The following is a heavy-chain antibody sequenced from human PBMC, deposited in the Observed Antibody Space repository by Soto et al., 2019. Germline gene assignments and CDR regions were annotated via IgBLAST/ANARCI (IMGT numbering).Heavy chain of an antibody. Sequence: QVQLVQSGAAVKKPGASVKVSCKASGYTFTSYDINWLRQATGQGLEWMGWTNSNSDNKGYAQKFQARVSMTSNTSISTAYMELSSLRSADTTVYYFASGGEARDACEIWGQGKAVTVSS. V-gene: IGHV1-8*01. CDR3: ASGGEARDACEI. D-gene: IGHD1-26*01. CDR2: TNSNSDNK. J-gene: IGHJ3*02. CDR1: GYTFTSYD.